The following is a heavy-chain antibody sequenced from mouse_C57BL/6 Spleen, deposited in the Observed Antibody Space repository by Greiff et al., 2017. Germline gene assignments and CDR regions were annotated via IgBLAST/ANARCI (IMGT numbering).Heavy chain of an antibody. V-gene: IGHV1-61*01. CDR1: GYTFTSYW. CDR3: ARDDYYGSSGFDY. CDR2: IYPSDSET. D-gene: IGHD1-1*01. J-gene: IGHJ2*01. Sequence: VQLQQPGAELVRPGSSVKLSCKASGYTFTSYWMDWVKQRPGQGLEWIGNIYPSDSETHYNQKFKDKATLTVDKSSSTAYMQLSSLTSEDSAVYYCARDDYYGSSGFDYWGQGTTLTVSS.